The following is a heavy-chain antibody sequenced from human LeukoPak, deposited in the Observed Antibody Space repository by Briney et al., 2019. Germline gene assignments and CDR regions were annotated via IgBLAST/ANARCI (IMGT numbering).Heavy chain of an antibody. CDR1: GFTVSSNY. J-gene: IGHJ4*02. Sequence: TGGSLRLSCAASGFTVSSNYMNWVRQAPGKGLEWVSIIYSGGTTYYADSVKGRFTISRDISKNTLYLQVNSLRAEDTAVYYCARAPLYNSGWRGFDYWGQGTLVTVSS. V-gene: IGHV3-53*01. D-gene: IGHD6-19*01. CDR2: IYSGGTT. CDR3: ARAPLYNSGWRGFDY.